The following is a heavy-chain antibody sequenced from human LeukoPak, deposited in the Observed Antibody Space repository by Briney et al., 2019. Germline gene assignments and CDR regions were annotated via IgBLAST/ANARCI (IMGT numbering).Heavy chain of an antibody. D-gene: IGHD3-22*01. Sequence: SETLSLTCTVSGGSISSSSYYWGWIRQPPGKGLEWIGSIYYSGSTYYNPSLKSRVTISVDTSKNQFSLKLSSVTAADTAVYYWARQGGYYYDSSGYYYVSWFDPWGQGTLVTVSS. CDR1: GGSISSSSYY. J-gene: IGHJ5*02. CDR2: IYYSGST. V-gene: IGHV4-39*01. CDR3: ARQGGYYYDSSGYYYVSWFDP.